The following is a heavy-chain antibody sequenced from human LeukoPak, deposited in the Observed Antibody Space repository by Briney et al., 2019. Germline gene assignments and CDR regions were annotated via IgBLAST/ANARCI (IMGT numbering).Heavy chain of an antibody. CDR3: AREDSYGYDY. V-gene: IGHV3-30*04. J-gene: IGHJ4*02. CDR1: GFTFSSYA. CDR2: ISYDGSNK. Sequence: PGGSLRLSCAASGFTFSSYAMHWVRQAPGKGLEWVAVISYDGSNKYYADSVKGRFTISRDNAKNSLYLQMNSLRAEDTAVYYCAREDSYGYDYWGQGTLVTVSS. D-gene: IGHD5-18*01.